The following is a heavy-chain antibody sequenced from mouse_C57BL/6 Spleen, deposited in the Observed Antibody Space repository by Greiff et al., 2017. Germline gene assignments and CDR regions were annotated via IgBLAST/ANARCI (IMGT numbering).Heavy chain of an antibody. J-gene: IGHJ4*01. V-gene: IGHV2-6-1*01. CDR1: GFSLTSYG. Sequence: QVQLQQSGPGLVAPSQSLSITCTVSGFSLTSYGVHWVRQPPGKGLEWLVVIWSDGSTTYNSALKSRLSISKDNSKSQVFLKMNSLQTDDTAMYYCARHRSYYGSSYYVYAMDYWGQGTSVTVSS. CDR2: IWSDGST. D-gene: IGHD1-1*01. CDR3: ARHRSYYGSSYYVYAMDY.